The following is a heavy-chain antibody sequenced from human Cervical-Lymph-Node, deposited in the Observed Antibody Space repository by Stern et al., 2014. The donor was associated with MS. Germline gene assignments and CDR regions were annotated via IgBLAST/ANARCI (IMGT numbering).Heavy chain of an antibody. J-gene: IGHJ4*02. D-gene: IGHD1-1*01. CDR1: GFTVRRDY. CDR3: ARDTSSPERSDW. Sequence: EVQLVESGGGVIQPGGSLRLSCTASGFTVRRDYMTWVRQAPGKGLEWVSLITNVGSTFYTESVKGRFTISRDDSKNTVYLHMTSLRAEDTAMYYCARDTSSPERSDWWGQGTLVTVSS. CDR2: ITNVGST. V-gene: IGHV3-53*01.